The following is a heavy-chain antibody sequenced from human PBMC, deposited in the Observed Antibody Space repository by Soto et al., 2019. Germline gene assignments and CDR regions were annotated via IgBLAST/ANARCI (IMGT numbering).Heavy chain of an antibody. CDR1: GGSISSGGYY. J-gene: IGHJ3*02. Sequence: QVQLQESGPGLVKPSQTLSLTCTVSGGSISSGGYYWSWIRQHPGKGLEWIGYIYYSGSTYYNPSLKSRVTISXXTXKXXFSLKLSSVTAADTAVYYCARDTRGVTVEDDAFDIWGQGTMVTVSS. CDR2: IYYSGST. CDR3: ARDTRGVTVEDDAFDI. V-gene: IGHV4-31*03. D-gene: IGHD5-18*01.